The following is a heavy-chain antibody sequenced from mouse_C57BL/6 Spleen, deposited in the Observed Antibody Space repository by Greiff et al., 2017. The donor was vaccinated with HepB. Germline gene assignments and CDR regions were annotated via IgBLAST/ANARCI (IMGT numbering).Heavy chain of an antibody. D-gene: IGHD2-14*01. Sequence: VQLQQSGAELVRPGASVTLSCKASGYTFTDYEMHWVKQTPVHGLEWIGAIDPETGGTAYNQMFKGKAILTADKSSSTAYMELRSLPSEDAAVYYGSKSEGTHYFDYWGAGTTLTVSS. CDR2: IDPETGGT. J-gene: IGHJ2*01. V-gene: IGHV1-15*01. CDR3: SKSEGTHYFDY. CDR1: GYTFTDYE.